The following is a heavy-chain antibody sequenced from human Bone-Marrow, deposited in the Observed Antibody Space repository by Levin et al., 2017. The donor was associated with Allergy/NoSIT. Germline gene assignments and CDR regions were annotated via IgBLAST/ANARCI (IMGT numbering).Heavy chain of an antibody. CDR2: ISWNGAII. CDR3: GKDVSHYDTSGYIDY. D-gene: IGHD3-22*01. J-gene: IGHJ4*02. CDR1: GFNFGDHA. V-gene: IGHV3-9*01. Sequence: GGSLRLSCAASGFNFGDHAMHWVRQGPGKGLQWVSGISWNGAIIGYADSLKGRFTISRDNVKNSLYLEIYSLRPEDTAFYYCGKDVSHYDTSGYIDYWGQGTLVTVSS.